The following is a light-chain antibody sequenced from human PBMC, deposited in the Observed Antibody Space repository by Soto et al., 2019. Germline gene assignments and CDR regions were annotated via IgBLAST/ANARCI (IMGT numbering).Light chain of an antibody. Sequence: ELVLTQSPGTLSLSAGERATLSCRASQSVTSTYLAWYQQKPSQAPRLLIYGSSSRATGVPDRFSGSGSGADFTLTISRLEPEDLAVYYCQYCGRSPFTFGQGTKLEI. CDR2: GSS. CDR3: QYCGRSPFT. V-gene: IGKV3-20*01. J-gene: IGKJ2*01. CDR1: QSVTSTY.